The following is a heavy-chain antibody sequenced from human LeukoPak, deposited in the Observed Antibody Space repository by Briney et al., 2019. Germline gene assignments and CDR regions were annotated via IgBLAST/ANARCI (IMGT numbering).Heavy chain of an antibody. D-gene: IGHD4/OR15-4a*01. CDR1: GFTFDGHG. V-gene: IGHV3-20*04. Sequence: GGSLRLSCAASGFTFDGHGMSWVRQAPGKGLEWVSGINWNGGRTEYADSVKGRFTISRDNAKNSLYLQMNSLRAEDTAVYYCARRAGAYSHPYDYWGQGTLVTVSS. CDR3: ARRAGAYSHPYDY. CDR2: INWNGGRT. J-gene: IGHJ4*02.